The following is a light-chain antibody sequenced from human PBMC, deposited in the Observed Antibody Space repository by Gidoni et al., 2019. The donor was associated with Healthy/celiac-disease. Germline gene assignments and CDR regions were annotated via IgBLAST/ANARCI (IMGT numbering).Light chain of an antibody. CDR2: GAS. Sequence: EIVMTQSPATLSVSPGERATLSCRASQSVSSNLAWYQQKPGQAPRLLIYGASTRATGIPARFSGSGSGTEFTLTISSLQSEDFAVYYCQQYNNWWXFXQGTKVEIK. V-gene: IGKV3-15*01. J-gene: IGKJ1*01. CDR3: QQYNNWWX. CDR1: QSVSSN.